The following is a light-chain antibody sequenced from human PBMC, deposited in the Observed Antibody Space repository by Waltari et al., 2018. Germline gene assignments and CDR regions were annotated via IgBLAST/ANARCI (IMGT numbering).Light chain of an antibody. CDR1: SSDVGRYNY. J-gene: IGLJ1*01. CDR3: LSFSAVGTRV. CDR2: DVI. Sequence: QSALTQPASVSGSPGQSITISCTGTSSDVGRYNYVSWYQQHPDKVPKLLIFDVIYRPSVVSDRFSGSKSGNTASLTISGLRADDEADYYCLSFSAVGTRVFGTGTRVTVL. V-gene: IGLV2-14*03.